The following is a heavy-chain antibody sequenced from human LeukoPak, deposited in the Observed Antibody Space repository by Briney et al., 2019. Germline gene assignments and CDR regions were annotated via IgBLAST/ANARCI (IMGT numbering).Heavy chain of an antibody. J-gene: IGHJ4*02. CDR2: ISHSGTT. CDR3: TRESRPFCPFAY. Sequence: PSETLSLTCGVSGGSICISNYWSRVRQAAGNGLEWIGEISHSGTTNYNPSLRSRVAMSLDRANNQFSLSLTSLPAADTAVYYCTRESRPFCPFAYWGQGVQVTVSS. V-gene: IGHV4-4*02. D-gene: IGHD2-2*01. CDR1: GGSICISNY.